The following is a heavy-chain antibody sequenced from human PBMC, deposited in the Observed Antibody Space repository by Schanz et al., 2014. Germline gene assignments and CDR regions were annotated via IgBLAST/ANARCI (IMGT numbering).Heavy chain of an antibody. D-gene: IGHD5-12*01. CDR3: ARNEGRDGYNLAFDV. V-gene: IGHV3-53*01. CDR2: IYISGST. CDR1: GFSVSTNY. J-gene: IGHJ3*01. Sequence: EVQLVESGGGLIQPGGSLRLSCAVSGFSVSTNYMSWVRQAPGKGLEWVSSIYISGSTNYADSVKGRFIISRDSSKNTLFLQMNSLRAEDTAVYFCARNEGRDGYNLAFDVWGQGTLVTVS.